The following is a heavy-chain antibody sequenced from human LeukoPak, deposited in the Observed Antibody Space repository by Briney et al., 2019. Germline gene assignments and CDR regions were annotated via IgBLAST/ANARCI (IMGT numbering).Heavy chain of an antibody. V-gene: IGHV3-23*01. D-gene: IGHD6-19*01. J-gene: IGHJ4*02. Sequence: GGSLRLSCAASGFTFGIYAMSWVRKAPGQGLEWVSVVSGSFGGTSYADSVKGRFTISRDNSKDTVDLQMNSLSADDTAVYHCAKTTTGYSSCPNPGWPVDFWGQGTLVTASS. CDR1: GFTFGIYA. CDR2: VSGSFGGT. CDR3: AKTTTGYSSCPNPGWPVDF.